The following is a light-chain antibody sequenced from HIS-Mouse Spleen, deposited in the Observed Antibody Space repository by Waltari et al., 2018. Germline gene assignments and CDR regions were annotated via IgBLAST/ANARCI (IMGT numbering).Light chain of an antibody. CDR3: NSRDSSGNHLSV. J-gene: IGLJ1*01. CDR2: GKN. Sequence: SSELTQDPAVSVALGQTVRITFQGDSLRTYYASWYQQKPGQAPVLVIYGKNNRPSGIPDRVSGSSSGNTASLTITGAQAEDEADYYCNSRDSSGNHLSVFGTGTKVTVL. V-gene: IGLV3-19*01. CDR1: SLRTYY.